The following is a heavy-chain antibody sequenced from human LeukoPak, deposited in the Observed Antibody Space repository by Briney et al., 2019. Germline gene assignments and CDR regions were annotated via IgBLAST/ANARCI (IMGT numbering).Heavy chain of an antibody. CDR2: INHSGST. J-gene: IGHJ6*02. V-gene: IGHV4-34*01. CDR1: GGSFSGYY. CDR3: ARAVGYSYDYYYYGMDV. D-gene: IGHD5-18*01. Sequence: PSETLSLTCAVYGGSFSGYYWSWIRQPPGKGLEWIGEINHSGSTNYNPSLKSRVTISVDTSKNQFSLKLSSVTAADTAVYYCARAVGYSYDYYYYGMDVWGQGTTVTVS.